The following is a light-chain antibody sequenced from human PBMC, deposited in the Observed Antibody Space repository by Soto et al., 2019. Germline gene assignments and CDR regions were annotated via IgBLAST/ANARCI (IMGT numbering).Light chain of an antibody. V-gene: IGKV1-5*03. J-gene: IGKJ4*01. CDR1: QSISSW. Sequence: DIQMTQSPSTLSASVGDRVTITCRASQSISSWLAWYQQKPGKAPKLLMYKASSLEGGVPSRFSGSGSGTEFTLTISSLQPDDFATYYCQQYNSYPLTFGGGTKVDIK. CDR3: QQYNSYPLT. CDR2: KAS.